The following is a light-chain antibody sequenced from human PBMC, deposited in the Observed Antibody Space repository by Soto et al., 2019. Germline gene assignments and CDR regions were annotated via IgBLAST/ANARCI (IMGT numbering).Light chain of an antibody. CDR3: QQYGSSGAT. J-gene: IGKJ5*01. V-gene: IGKV3-15*01. CDR2: GAS. CDR1: QSVSSN. Sequence: EIVMTRSPATLSVSPGERATLSFRASQSVSSNLAWYQQKPGQAPRLLIYGASTRATGIPARFSGSGSGTDFTLTISRLEPEDFAVYYCQQYGSSGATFGQGTRLEIK.